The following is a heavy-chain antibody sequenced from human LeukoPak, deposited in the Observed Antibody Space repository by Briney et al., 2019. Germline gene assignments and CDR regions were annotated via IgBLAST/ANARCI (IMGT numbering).Heavy chain of an antibody. J-gene: IGHJ5*02. V-gene: IGHV1-18*01. CDR1: GYTFTSYG. CDR3: AREDCSGGSCYVWFDP. CDR2: IGAYNGNT. D-gene: IGHD2-15*01. Sequence: GASVKVSCKASGYTFTSYGISWVRQAPGQGLEGMGWIGAYNGNTNYAQKLQGRVTMTTDTSTSTAYMELRSLRSDDTAVYYCAREDCSGGSCYVWFDPWGQGTLVTVSS.